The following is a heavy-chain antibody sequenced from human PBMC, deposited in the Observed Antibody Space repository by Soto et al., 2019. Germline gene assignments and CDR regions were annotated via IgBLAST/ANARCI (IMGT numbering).Heavy chain of an antibody. Sequence: GGSLRLSCAASGFTFSSYAMSWVRQAPGKGLEWVSAISGSGGSTYYADSVKGRFTISRDNSKNTLYLQMNSLRAEDTAVYYCARDSRDIVVVSFIYWGQGTLVTVSS. D-gene: IGHD2-2*01. CDR3: ARDSRDIVVVSFIY. CDR1: GFTFSSYA. J-gene: IGHJ4*02. V-gene: IGHV3-23*01. CDR2: ISGSGGST.